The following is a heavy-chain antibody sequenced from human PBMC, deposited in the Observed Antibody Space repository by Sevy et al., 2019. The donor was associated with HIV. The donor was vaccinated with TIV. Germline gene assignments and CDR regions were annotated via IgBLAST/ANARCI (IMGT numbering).Heavy chain of an antibody. CDR2: IYSGGST. J-gene: IGHJ5*02. D-gene: IGHD3-3*01. CDR3: ARGRGVFGAVAINWFDP. Sequence: GGSLRLSCAASGFTVSSSYMTWVRQPPGKGLEWVSFIYSGGSTYYADSVKGRFTISRDNSKNTLYLQMNNLRADDTAVYYCARGRGVFGAVAINWFDPWGQGALVTVSS. CDR1: GFTVSSSY. V-gene: IGHV3-53*01.